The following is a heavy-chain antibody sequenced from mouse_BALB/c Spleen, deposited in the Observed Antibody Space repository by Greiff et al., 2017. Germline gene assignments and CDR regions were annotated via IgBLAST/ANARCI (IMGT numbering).Heavy chain of an antibody. CDR2: IDPANGNT. J-gene: IGHJ4*01. V-gene: IGHV14-3*02. D-gene: IGHD4-1*01. CDR3: ARIGLLTGTSMDY. CDR1: GFNIKDTY. Sequence: VQLQQSGAELVKPGASVKLSCTASGFNIKDTYMHWVKQRPEQGLAWIGRIDPANGNTKYDPKFQGKATITADTSSNTAYLQLSSLTSEDTAVYYCARIGLLTGTSMDYWGQGTSVTVSS.